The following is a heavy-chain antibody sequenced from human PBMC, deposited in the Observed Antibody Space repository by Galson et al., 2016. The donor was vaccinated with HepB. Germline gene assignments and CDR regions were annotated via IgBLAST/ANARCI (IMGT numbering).Heavy chain of an antibody. CDR1: RYSFTTYW. CDR3: ARRNRFGLVDY. D-gene: IGHD3/OR15-3a*01. J-gene: IGHJ4*02. Sequence: QSGAEVKKPGESLKISCKGSRYSFTTYWIGWVRQMPGKGLEWMGIVYPDDSNTRYSPSFQGQVTISADRSTSTAYLQWRSLKASDTALYYCARRNRFGLVDYWGQGTLVTVSS. CDR2: VYPDDSNT. V-gene: IGHV5-51*03.